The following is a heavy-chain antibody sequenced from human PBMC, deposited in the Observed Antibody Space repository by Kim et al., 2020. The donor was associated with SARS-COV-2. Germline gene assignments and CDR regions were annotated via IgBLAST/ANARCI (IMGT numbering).Heavy chain of an antibody. CDR3: ARGLHYGGKSWFDP. V-gene: IGHV3-13*04. CDR1: GFTFSSYD. Sequence: GGSLRLSCAASGFTFSSYDMHWVRQATGKGLEWVSAIGTAGDTYYPGSVKGRFTISRENARNSLYLQMNSLRAGDTAVYYCARGLHYGGKSWFDPWGQGTLVTVSS. D-gene: IGHD2-15*01. J-gene: IGHJ5*02. CDR2: IGTAGDT.